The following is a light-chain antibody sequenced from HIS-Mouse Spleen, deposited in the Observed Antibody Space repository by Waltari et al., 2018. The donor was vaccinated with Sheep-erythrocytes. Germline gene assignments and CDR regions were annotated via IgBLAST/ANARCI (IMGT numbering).Light chain of an antibody. J-gene: IGLJ1*01. Sequence: QSALTQPRSVSGSPGQSVTISCTGTSSDVGGYHYVSWYQQHPGQAPKLMFYDVSKRPSGFPDRFPGSKSGNTASLTISGLQAEDEADYYCCSYAGSYTYVFGTGTKVTVL. CDR2: DVS. CDR3: CSYAGSYTYV. CDR1: SSDVGGYHY. V-gene: IGLV2-11*01.